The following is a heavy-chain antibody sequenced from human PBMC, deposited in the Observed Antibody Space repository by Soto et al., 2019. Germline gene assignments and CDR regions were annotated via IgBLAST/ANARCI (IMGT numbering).Heavy chain of an antibody. CDR1: GYIFATYA. CDR3: ARSDSSGYGSFDV. J-gene: IGHJ3*01. V-gene: IGHV1-3*01. D-gene: IGHD3-22*01. Sequence: GASVKVSCKASGYIFATYAIHWVRQAPGQRPEWMGLINAGQGNTKYSQKFQGRVTITRDTSASTGYMELTSLRSEDTVVYYCARSDSSGYGSFDVWGQGTMVTVSS. CDR2: INAGQGNT.